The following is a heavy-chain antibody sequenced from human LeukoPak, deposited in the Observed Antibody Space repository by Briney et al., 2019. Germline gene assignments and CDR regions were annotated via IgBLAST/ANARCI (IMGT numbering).Heavy chain of an antibody. CDR2: IYYSGST. CDR3: ARVVIVAVGYFDY. V-gene: IGHV4-30-4*08. CDR1: GGSISSGDYY. D-gene: IGHD2-15*01. J-gene: IGHJ4*02. Sequence: SQTLSLTGTVSGGSISSGDYYWSWIRQPPGKGLEWIGYIYYSGSTYYNPSLKSRLTISVDTSKSQFSLKLSSVTAADTAVYYCARVVIVAVGYFDYWGQGTLVTVSS.